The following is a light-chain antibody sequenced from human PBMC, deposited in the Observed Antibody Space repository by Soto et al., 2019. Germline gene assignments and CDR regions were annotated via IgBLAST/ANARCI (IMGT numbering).Light chain of an antibody. CDR3: CSSAGSSTFV. J-gene: IGLJ1*01. Sequence: QSVLTQPASVSGSPGQSITISCTGTSSDVGSYNLVSWYQQHPGKAPKLMIYEVSKRPSGVSTRFSGSKAGNTASLTISGRQAEDVADYYWCSSAGSSTFVFGTGTKLTVL. CDR2: EVS. CDR1: SSDVGSYNL. V-gene: IGLV2-23*02.